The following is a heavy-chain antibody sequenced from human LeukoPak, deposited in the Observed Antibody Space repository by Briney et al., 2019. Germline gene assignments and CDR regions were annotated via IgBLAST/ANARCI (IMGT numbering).Heavy chain of an antibody. V-gene: IGHV3-23*01. CDR3: AKPAHYYDSSGTKGAFDI. CDR2: ISGSGGST. J-gene: IGHJ3*02. D-gene: IGHD3-22*01. CDR1: GFTFSSYA. Sequence: PGGSLRLSCAASGFTFSSYAMSWVRQAPGKGLEWVSAISGSGGSTYYADSVKGRFTISRDNSKNTLYLQMNSLRAEDTAVYYCAKPAHYYDSSGTKGAFDIWGQGTMVTVSS.